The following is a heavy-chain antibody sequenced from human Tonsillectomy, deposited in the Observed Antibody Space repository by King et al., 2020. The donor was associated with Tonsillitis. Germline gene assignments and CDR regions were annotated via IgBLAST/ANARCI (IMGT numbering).Heavy chain of an antibody. CDR3: ARADEDYDILTGYYRVPGSDY. CDR1: GFTFSSYS. D-gene: IGHD3-9*01. J-gene: IGHJ4*02. CDR2: ISSSSSTI. V-gene: IGHV3-48*02. Sequence: VQLVESGGGLVQPGGSLRLSCAASGFTFSSYSMNWVRQAPGKGLEWVSYISSSSSTIYYADSVKGRFTISRDNAKNSLYLQMNSLRDEDTAVYYCARADEDYDILTGYYRVPGSDYWGQGTLVTVSS.